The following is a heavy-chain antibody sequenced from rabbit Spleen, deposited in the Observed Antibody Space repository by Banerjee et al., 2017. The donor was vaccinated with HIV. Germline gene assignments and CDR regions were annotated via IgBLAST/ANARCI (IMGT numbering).Heavy chain of an antibody. D-gene: IGHD4-2*01. J-gene: IGHJ4*01. Sequence: QQQLEESGGGLVKPGGTLTPTCKASGIDFSSYYYMCWVRQAPGKGLEWIACIDTSSGSTWYASWAKGRFPISETSSTTVTLQMTSLTAADTATYFCARGAVDAGWYFILWGPGTLVTVS. CDR1: GIDFSSYYY. V-gene: IGHV1S43*01. CDR3: ARGAVDAGWYFIL. CDR2: IDTSSGST.